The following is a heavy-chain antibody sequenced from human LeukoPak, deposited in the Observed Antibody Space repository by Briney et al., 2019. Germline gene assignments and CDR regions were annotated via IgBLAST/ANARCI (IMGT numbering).Heavy chain of an antibody. J-gene: IGHJ5*02. D-gene: IGHD3-22*01. Sequence: PGGSLRLSCVASGFTFSSYWMHWVRQAPGKGLVWVSRINSDGSSTSYADSVKGRFTISRDNAKNTLYLQMNSLRTEDTAVYYCARAKIVSFNWFDPWGQGTLVTVSS. CDR3: ARAKIVSFNWFDP. CDR1: GFTFSSYW. V-gene: IGHV3-74*01. CDR2: INSDGSST.